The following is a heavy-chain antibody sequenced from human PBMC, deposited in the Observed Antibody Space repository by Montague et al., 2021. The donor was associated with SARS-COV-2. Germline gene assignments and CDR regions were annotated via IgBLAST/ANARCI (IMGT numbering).Heavy chain of an antibody. Sequence: SLRLSCAASGFTFSSYGMHWVRQAPGKGLEWVAVIGYDGSNIYYADSVKGRFTISRDNSKNTLYLQMNSLRAEDTAVYYCAKDREYQLLYYYYYFDVWGNGTMVTVSS. J-gene: IGHJ6*03. V-gene: IGHV3-33*06. CDR2: IGYDGSNI. CDR3: AKDREYQLLYYYYYFDV. D-gene: IGHD2-2*01. CDR1: GFTFSSYG.